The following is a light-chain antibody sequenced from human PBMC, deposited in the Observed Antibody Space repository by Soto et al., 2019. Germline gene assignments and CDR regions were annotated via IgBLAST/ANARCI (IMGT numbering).Light chain of an antibody. Sequence: QSVLTQPPSVSGAPGQRVTISCTGSSSNIGAGYDVHWYQQLPGTAPKLLIYVNSNRPSGVPDRFSGSKSGTSASLAITGLQAEDEPDYYCQSYDSSLSAVVFGGGTKVTVL. CDR3: QSYDSSLSAVV. CDR2: VNS. V-gene: IGLV1-40*01. CDR1: SSNIGAGYD. J-gene: IGLJ2*01.